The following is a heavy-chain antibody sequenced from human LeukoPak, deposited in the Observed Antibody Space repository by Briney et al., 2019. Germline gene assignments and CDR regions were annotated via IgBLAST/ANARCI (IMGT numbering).Heavy chain of an antibody. CDR3: ARGGGFYGSGTTHFDY. V-gene: IGHV4-30-2*01. CDR2: IYRSGST. D-gene: IGHD3-10*01. CDR1: GGSISSGAYA. J-gene: IGHJ4*02. Sequence: SETLSLTCAVSGGSISSGAYAWSWIRQPPGRGLEWIGYIYRSGSTSYNPSLKSRVSITIDKSKNQFSLNLSSVTAADTAFYYCARGGGFYGSGTTHFDYWGQGTLVTVSS.